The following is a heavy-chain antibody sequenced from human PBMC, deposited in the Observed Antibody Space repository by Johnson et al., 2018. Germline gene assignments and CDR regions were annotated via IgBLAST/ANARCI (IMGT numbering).Heavy chain of an antibody. Sequence: VQLQESGGGVVQPGRSLRLSCAASGFTFSSYGIHWVRQAPGKGLEWVATIKQAGSEKYYVDSVKGRFTLSRDNAKNSQYLQMNSLRAEATAVYYCARGEGDTAMPRYYDDYMDVWGKGTTVTVAS. J-gene: IGHJ6*03. CDR2: IKQAGSEK. CDR1: GFTFSSYG. D-gene: IGHD5-18*01. V-gene: IGHV3-7*01. CDR3: ARGEGDTAMPRYYDDYMDV.